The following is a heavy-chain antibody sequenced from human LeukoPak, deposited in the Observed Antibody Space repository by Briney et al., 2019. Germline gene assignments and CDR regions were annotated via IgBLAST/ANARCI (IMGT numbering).Heavy chain of an antibody. CDR3: ARERYYYDSSGYRFDY. Sequence: SETLSLTCTVSGYSINNGYYWAWIRQPPGKGLQWIGSIYHSGSTYYNPSLKSRVTISIDTSKNQFSLKLSSVTAADTAVYYCARERYYYDSSGYRFDYWGQGTLVTVSS. CDR1: GYSINNGYY. D-gene: IGHD3-22*01. CDR2: IYHSGST. V-gene: IGHV4-38-2*02. J-gene: IGHJ4*02.